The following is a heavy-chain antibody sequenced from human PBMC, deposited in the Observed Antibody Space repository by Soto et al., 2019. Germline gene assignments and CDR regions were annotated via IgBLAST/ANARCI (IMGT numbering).Heavy chain of an antibody. V-gene: IGHV1-18*01. CDR3: ARGHGVIIGAMDV. D-gene: IGHD3-3*01. CDR1: GYRFETYA. CDR2: ISAYNIDT. Sequence: QVQLVQSGAEVKKPGASVKVSCKSSGYRFETYAMSWVRQAPGQGLEWMGWISAYNIDTYYAQKFLDRVTMTTDTSTGTAYMELRSLRSDDTAVYYCARGHGVIIGAMDVWGQGTTVTVSS. J-gene: IGHJ6*02.